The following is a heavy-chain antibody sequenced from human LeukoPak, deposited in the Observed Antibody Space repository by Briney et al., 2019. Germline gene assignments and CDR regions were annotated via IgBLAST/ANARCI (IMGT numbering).Heavy chain of an antibody. Sequence: GGSLRLSCADSGFTFSSYGMHWVRQAPGKGLEWVAAISYDGSNKYYADSVKGRFTISRDNSKNTLYLQMNSLRAEDTAVYYCAKDRYGDYGSSFDYWGQGTLVTVSS. V-gene: IGHV3-30*18. CDR3: AKDRYGDYGSSFDY. CDR1: GFTFSSYG. CDR2: ISYDGSNK. J-gene: IGHJ4*02. D-gene: IGHD4-17*01.